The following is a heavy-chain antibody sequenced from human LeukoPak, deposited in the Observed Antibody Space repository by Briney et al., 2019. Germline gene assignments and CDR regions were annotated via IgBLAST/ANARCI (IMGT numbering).Heavy chain of an antibody. CDR1: GFTFSSYG. J-gene: IGHJ3*02. V-gene: IGHV3-33*01. CDR2: IWYDGSNK. D-gene: IGHD6-13*01. CDR3: ARRSRSDAFDI. Sequence: PGRSLRLSCAASGFTFSSYGMHWVRQAPGKGLEWVAVIWYDGSNKYYADSVKGRFAISRDNSKNTLYLQMNSLRAEDTAVYYCARRSRSDAFDIWGQGTMVTVSS.